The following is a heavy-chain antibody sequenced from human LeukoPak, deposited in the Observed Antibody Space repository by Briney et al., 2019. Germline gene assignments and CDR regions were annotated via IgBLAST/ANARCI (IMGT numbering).Heavy chain of an antibody. CDR2: IIPIFGTA. D-gene: IGHD3-3*01. CDR3: AREDDFWSGYRRYYYYYYGMDV. V-gene: IGHV1-69*13. CDR1: GGTFSSYA. Sequence: SVKVSCRASGGTFSSYAISWVRQAPGQGLEWMGGIIPIFGTANYAQKFQGRVTITADESTSTAYMELSSLRSEDTAVYYCAREDDFWSGYRRYYYYYYGMDVWGQGTTVTVSS. J-gene: IGHJ6*02.